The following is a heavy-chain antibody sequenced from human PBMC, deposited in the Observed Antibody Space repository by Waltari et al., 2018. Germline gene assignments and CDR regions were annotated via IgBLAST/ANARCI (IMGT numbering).Heavy chain of an antibody. CDR3: AREQQPVLGRSGRFDP. D-gene: IGHD1-1*01. CDR2: IDHRGGT. Sequence: QVRLQQWGAGLLKPSETLSLTCAVYGGSLTGYYWNWIRQSPGKGLEWIGEIDHRGGTNYNPSLKIRVAISIDKSKNQFSLKMTSVTAADTAVYYCAREQQPVLGRSGRFDPWGRGTPVTVSS. V-gene: IGHV4-34*01. J-gene: IGHJ5*02. CDR1: GGSLTGYY.